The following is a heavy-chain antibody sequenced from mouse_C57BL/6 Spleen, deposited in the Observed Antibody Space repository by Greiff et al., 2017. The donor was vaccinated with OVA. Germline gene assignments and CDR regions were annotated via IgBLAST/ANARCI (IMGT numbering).Heavy chain of an antibody. CDR3: ASYYGNSYAMDY. V-gene: IGHV1-55*01. Sequence: QVQLQQPGAELVKPGASVKMSCKASGYTFTSYWITWVKQRPGQGLEWIGDIYPGSGSTNYNEKFKSKATLTVETSSSTAYMQLSSLTSEDSAVYYCASYYGNSYAMDYWGQGTSVTVSS. D-gene: IGHD2-1*01. J-gene: IGHJ4*01. CDR1: GYTFTSYW. CDR2: IYPGSGST.